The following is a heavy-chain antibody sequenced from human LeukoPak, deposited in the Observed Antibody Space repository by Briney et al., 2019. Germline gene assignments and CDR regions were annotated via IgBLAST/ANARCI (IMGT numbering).Heavy chain of an antibody. J-gene: IGHJ4*02. CDR1: GFTFSSYA. Sequence: GGSLRLSCAASGFTFSSYAMRWVRQAPGKGLEYVSAISSNGGSTYHANSVKGRFTISRDNSKNTLYLQMGSLRAEDMAVYYCARDEDSGGYLHYWGQGTLVTVSS. CDR3: ARDEDSGGYLHY. CDR2: ISSNGGST. D-gene: IGHD3-22*01. V-gene: IGHV3-64*01.